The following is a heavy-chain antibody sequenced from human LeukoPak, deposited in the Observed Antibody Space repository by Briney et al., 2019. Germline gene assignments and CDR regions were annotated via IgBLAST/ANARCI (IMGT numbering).Heavy chain of an antibody. J-gene: IGHJ4*02. Sequence: WVRQAPGKGLEWIGSIYYSGTTYYNPSLKSRVTISVDTSKNQFSLKLSSVTAADTAVYYCARRGYYPIDYWGQGILVSVSS. CDR3: ARRGYYPIDY. CDR2: IYYSGTT. V-gene: IGHV4-39*01. D-gene: IGHD3-10*01.